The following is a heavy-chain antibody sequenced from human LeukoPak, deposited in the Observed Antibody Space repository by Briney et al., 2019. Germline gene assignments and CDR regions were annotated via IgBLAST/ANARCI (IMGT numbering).Heavy chain of an antibody. CDR2: IIPIFGTA. V-gene: IGHV1-69*05. CDR3: ASRAAIMTTVTRRTPFGWDY. J-gene: IGHJ4*02. CDR1: GGTFSSYA. Sequence: ASVKVSCKASGGTFSSYAISWVRQALGQGLEWMGGIIPIFGTANYAQKFQGRVTITTDESTSTAYMELSSLRSEDTAVYYCASRAAIMTTVTRRTPFGWDYWGQGTLVTVSS. D-gene: IGHD4-17*01.